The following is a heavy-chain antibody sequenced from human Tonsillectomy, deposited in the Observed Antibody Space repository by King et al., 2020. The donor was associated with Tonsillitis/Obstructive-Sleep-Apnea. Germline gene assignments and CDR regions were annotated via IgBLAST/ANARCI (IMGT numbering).Heavy chain of an antibody. V-gene: IGHV4-39*01. CDR2: IYYSGYT. CDR1: GGSISSSIYY. J-gene: IGHJ4*02. CDR3: ARLSCSSTTCCYYFDS. D-gene: IGHD2-2*01. Sequence: QLQESGPGLVKTSETLSLTCTVSGGSISSSIYYWAWIRQPPGKGPEWIGSIYYSGYTYPNPSLKSRVTISVDTSKNQFSLKLSSVTAADTAVYYCARLSCSSTTCCYYFDSWGQGTLVTVSS.